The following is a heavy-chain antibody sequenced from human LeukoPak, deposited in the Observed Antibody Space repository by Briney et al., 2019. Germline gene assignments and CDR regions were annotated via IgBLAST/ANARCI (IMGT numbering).Heavy chain of an antibody. D-gene: IGHD3-22*01. V-gene: IGHV4-59*01. J-gene: IGHJ4*02. CDR2: TYYSGST. CDR1: GGSISSYY. Sequence: SETLSLTCTVSGGSISSYYWSWIRQPPGKGLEWIGYTYYSGSTNYNPSLKSRVTISVDTSKNQFSLKLSSVTAADTAVYYCARGDYYDSSGYYPEFDYWGQGTLVTVSS. CDR3: ARGDYYDSSGYYPEFDY.